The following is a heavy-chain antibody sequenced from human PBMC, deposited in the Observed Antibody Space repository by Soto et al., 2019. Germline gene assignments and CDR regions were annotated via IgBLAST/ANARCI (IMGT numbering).Heavy chain of an antibody. V-gene: IGHV3-30-3*01. D-gene: IGHD6-19*01. Sequence: GGSLRLSCAASGFTFSSYAMHWVRQAPDKGLEWVAVISYDGSNKYYADSVKGRFTISRDNSKNTLYLQMNSLRAEDTAVYYCARVGRVDSSGWYNYYYGMDVWGQGTTVTVSS. J-gene: IGHJ6*02. CDR3: ARVGRVDSSGWYNYYYGMDV. CDR1: GFTFSSYA. CDR2: ISYDGSNK.